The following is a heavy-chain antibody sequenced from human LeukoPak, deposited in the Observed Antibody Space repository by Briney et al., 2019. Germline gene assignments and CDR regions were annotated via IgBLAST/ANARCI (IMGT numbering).Heavy chain of an antibody. D-gene: IGHD5-24*01. CDR1: GFTFDDYA. J-gene: IGHJ4*02. Sequence: PGGSLRLSCAACGFTFDDYAMHWVRQAPGKGLEWVSLISGDGRSTYYADSVKGRFTISRDNSKNSLYLQMNSLRTEDTALYYCAKDTRATGTGVLNYWGQGTLVTVSS. V-gene: IGHV3-43*02. CDR3: AKDTRATGTGVLNY. CDR2: ISGDGRST.